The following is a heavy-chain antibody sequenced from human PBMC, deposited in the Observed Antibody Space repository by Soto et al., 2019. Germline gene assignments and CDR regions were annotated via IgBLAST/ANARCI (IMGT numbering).Heavy chain of an antibody. J-gene: IGHJ6*02. CDR3: AREYSSSHYYYYGMDV. V-gene: IGHV1-69*13. CDR2: IIPIFGTA. D-gene: IGHD6-13*01. Sequence: SVKVSCKASGGTFSSYAISWVRQAPGLGLEWMGGIIPIFGTANYAQKFQGRVTITADESTSTAYMELSSLRSEDTAVYYCAREYSSSHYYYYGMDVWGQGTTVTVSS. CDR1: GGTFSSYA.